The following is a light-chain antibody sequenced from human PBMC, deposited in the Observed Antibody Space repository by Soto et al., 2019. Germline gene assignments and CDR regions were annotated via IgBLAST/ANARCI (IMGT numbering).Light chain of an antibody. CDR3: QQYGNSPIT. J-gene: IGKJ5*01. Sequence: EIVLKQSPGTLSLSPGERATLSCRASQSVSSSYLAWYQQKPGQAPRLLIYGASSRPTGVPDRFVGRGSGTDFSLTINRLEPEDFAVYYCQQYGNSPITFGQGTRLEIK. CDR1: QSVSSSY. CDR2: GAS. V-gene: IGKV3-20*01.